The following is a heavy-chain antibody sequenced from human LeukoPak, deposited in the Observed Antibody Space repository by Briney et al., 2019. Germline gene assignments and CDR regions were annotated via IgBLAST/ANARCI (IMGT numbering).Heavy chain of an antibody. Sequence: GGSLRLSCAASGFTFSSYWMSWVRQAPGEGLESVANIKQDVSEKYYVDSVKGRFTISRDNAKNSLYLQMTSLRAEDTAVYHCARAPYSSSWYDYWAQGTLVTVSS. CDR1: GFTFSSYW. CDR3: ARAPYSSSWYDY. V-gene: IGHV3-7*01. CDR2: IKQDVSEK. J-gene: IGHJ4*02. D-gene: IGHD6-13*01.